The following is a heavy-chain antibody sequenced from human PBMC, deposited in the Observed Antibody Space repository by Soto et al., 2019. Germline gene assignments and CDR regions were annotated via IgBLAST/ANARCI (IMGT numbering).Heavy chain of an antibody. V-gene: IGHV4-31*03. Sequence: QVQLQESGPGLVKPSQTLSLTCTVSGGSISSGGYYWNWIRQLPGKGLEWIGYIYYSGSTYYNPSLKSRLTISVDTSKNQFSLRLSSMTAADTAVYYCARGKSAAAASFDYWGQGTLVTVSS. D-gene: IGHD6-13*01. CDR1: GGSISSGGYY. CDR3: ARGKSAAAASFDY. J-gene: IGHJ4*02. CDR2: IYYSGST.